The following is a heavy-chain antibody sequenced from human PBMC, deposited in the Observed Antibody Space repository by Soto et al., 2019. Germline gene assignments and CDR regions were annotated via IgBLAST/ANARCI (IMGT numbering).Heavy chain of an antibody. CDR3: AKLYYFDSTGFYRNLDL. D-gene: IGHD3-22*01. V-gene: IGHV3-23*01. CDR1: GFTFGSYA. CDR2: IGPNGAST. Sequence: GGSLRLSCAASGFTFGSYAMSWVRQVPGKGLEWVSSIGPNGASTHYAQSVKGRFTVSRDNLDNTVFLQMNSLRADDTAVYHCAKLYYFDSTGFYRNLDLWGQGTQVTVSS. J-gene: IGHJ4*02.